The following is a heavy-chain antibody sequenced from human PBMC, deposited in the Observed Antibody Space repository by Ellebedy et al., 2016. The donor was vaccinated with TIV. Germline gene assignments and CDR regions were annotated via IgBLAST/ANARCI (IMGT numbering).Heavy chain of an antibody. J-gene: IGHJ4*02. V-gene: IGHV3-23*01. Sequence: PGGSLRLSCAASGFTFSSYAASWVRQAPGKGLEWVAGLNANGVVIAYADSVKGRSTISRDNAKNSLYLQMNSLRREDTAIYYCARGSVVTGADSWGQGTLVTVSS. CDR1: GFTFSSYA. CDR3: ARGSVVTGADS. CDR2: LNANGVVI. D-gene: IGHD2-21*02.